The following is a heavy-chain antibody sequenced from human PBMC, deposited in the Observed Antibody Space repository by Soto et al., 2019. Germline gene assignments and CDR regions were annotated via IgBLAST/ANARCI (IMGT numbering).Heavy chain of an antibody. CDR1: GLTFSSYW. CDR2: IKQGGSEK. Sequence: SLRLSCAASGLTFSSYWMSWVRQAPGKGVEWVANIKQGGSEKYYVDSVKGRFTISRDNAKNSLYLQMNSLRAEDTAVYYCARDLASTTIPNYWGQGTLVTVAS. J-gene: IGHJ4*02. V-gene: IGHV3-7*04. CDR3: ARDLASTTIPNY. D-gene: IGHD4-17*01.